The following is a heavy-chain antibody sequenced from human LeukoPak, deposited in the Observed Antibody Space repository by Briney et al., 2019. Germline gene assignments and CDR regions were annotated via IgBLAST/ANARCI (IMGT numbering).Heavy chain of an antibody. CDR2: INPSGGST. Sequence: GASVKVSRKASGYTFTSYYMHWVRQAPGQGLEWMGIINPSGGSTSYAQKFQGRVTITADKSTSTAYMDLSSLISEDTAVYYCAKGRLVPDYWGQGILVTVSS. CDR1: GYTFTSYY. J-gene: IGHJ4*02. CDR3: AKGRLVPDY. D-gene: IGHD3-9*01. V-gene: IGHV1-46*01.